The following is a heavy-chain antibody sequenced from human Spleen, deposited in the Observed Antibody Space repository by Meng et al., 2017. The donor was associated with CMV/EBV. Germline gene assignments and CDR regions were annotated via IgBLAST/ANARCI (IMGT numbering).Heavy chain of an antibody. J-gene: IGHJ2*01. CDR3: ARTPGDWYFEL. Sequence: CAASGFTLSRYWMHWVRQAPGKGLVWVSRINIDGSSISYADSVKGRFTISRDNAKNTLYLQMNSLRVEDTAIYYCARTPGDWYFELWGRGTLVTVSS. V-gene: IGHV3-74*01. CDR2: INIDGSSI. D-gene: IGHD1-14*01. CDR1: GFTLSRYW.